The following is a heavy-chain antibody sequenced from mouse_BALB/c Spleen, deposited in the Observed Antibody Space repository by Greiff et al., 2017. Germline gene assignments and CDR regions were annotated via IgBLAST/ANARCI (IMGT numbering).Heavy chain of an antibody. CDR1: GYTFSSYW. CDR3: ARDYYGNYWYFDV. J-gene: IGHJ1*01. V-gene: IGHV1-9*01. Sequence: VQLQQSGAELMKPGASVKISCKATGYTFSSYWIEWVKQRPGHGLEWIGEILPGSGSTNYNEKFKGKATFTADTSSNTAYMQLSSLTSEDSAVYYCARDYYGNYWYFDVWGAGTTVTVSS. CDR2: ILPGSGST. D-gene: IGHD2-1*01.